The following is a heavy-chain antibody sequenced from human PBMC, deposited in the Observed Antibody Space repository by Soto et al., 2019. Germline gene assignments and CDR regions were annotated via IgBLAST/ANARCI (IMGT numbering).Heavy chain of an antibody. Sequence: SETLSLTCTVSGGSISSGGYYWSWIRQHPGKGLEWIGYIYYSGSTYYNPSLKSRVTISVDTSKNQFSLKLSSVTAADTAVYYCARDGDGYPGAFDIWGQGTMVTVSS. CDR3: ARDGDGYPGAFDI. J-gene: IGHJ3*02. D-gene: IGHD5-12*01. CDR2: IYYSGST. CDR1: GGSISSGGYY. V-gene: IGHV4-31*03.